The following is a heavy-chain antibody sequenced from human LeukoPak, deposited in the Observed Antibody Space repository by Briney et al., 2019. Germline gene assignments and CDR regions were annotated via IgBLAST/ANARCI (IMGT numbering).Heavy chain of an antibody. D-gene: IGHD3-9*01. CDR1: GGSISSSSYY. CDR3: ARQDYDILTGGRRWPY. V-gene: IGHV4-39*01. J-gene: IGHJ4*02. CDR2: IYYSGST. Sequence: PSETLSLTCTVSGGSISSSSYYWGWIRQPPGKGLEWIGSIYYSGSTYYNPSLKSRVTISVDTSKNQFSLKLSSVTAADTAVYFCARQDYDILTGGRRWPYWGQGTLVTVSS.